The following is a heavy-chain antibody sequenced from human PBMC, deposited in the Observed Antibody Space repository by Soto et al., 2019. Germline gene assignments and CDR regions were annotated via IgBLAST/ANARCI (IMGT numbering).Heavy chain of an antibody. V-gene: IGHV1-2*02. Sequence: ASVKVSCKASGYTFTGYYMHWVRPAPGQGLEWMGWINPNSGGTNYAQKFQGRVTMTRDTYISTAYMELSRLRSDDTAVYYCARKGGGGGYSYGYDWFDPWGQGTPVTVSS. CDR3: ARKGGGGGYSYGYDWFDP. CDR1: GYTFTGYY. J-gene: IGHJ5*02. CDR2: INPNSGGT. D-gene: IGHD5-18*01.